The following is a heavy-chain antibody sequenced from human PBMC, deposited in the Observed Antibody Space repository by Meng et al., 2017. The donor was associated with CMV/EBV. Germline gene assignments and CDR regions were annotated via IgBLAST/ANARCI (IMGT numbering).Heavy chain of an antibody. CDR2: INYSGRT. Sequence: SETLSLTCTVSGGSISSSSYYWGWIRQPPRKGLEWIGSINYSGRTYYNPSLKSRATISVDTSKNQVSLKLSSVTAADTAVYYCARSYEFWSGYYFDYWGQGTLVTVSS. CDR1: GGSISSSSYY. J-gene: IGHJ4*02. D-gene: IGHD3-3*01. CDR3: ARSYEFWSGYYFDY. V-gene: IGHV4-39*01.